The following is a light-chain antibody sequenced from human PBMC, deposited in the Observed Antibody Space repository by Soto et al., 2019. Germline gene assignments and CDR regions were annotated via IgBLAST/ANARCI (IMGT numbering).Light chain of an antibody. J-gene: IGKJ3*01. CDR3: QQYYSSPLS. CDR2: WAS. Sequence: DIVMTQSPDSLAVSLGERATINCKSSQRVLNSSNNKNYLAWYQKKPGQPPKLLIDWASTRESGVPARFSGRGSWTDFTLAISSRQAEDVAVYYGQQYYSSPLSLGPGTKVEIK. CDR1: QRVLNSSNNKNY. V-gene: IGKV4-1*01.